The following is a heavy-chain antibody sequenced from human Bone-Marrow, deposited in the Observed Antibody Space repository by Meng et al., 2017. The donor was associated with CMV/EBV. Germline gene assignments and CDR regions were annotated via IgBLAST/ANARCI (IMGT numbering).Heavy chain of an antibody. CDR2: INPNSGGT. V-gene: IGHV1-2*02. J-gene: IGHJ4*02. Sequence: ASVKVSCKASGYTFTTYYIHWVRQAPGQGLEWMGWINPNSGGTNYAQKFQDRVTMTRDTSISTAYMELSRLRSDDTAVYYCARGTTSSLRALGYWGQGTLVTVSS. CDR1: GYTFTTYY. D-gene: IGHD2-2*01. CDR3: ARGTTSSLRALGY.